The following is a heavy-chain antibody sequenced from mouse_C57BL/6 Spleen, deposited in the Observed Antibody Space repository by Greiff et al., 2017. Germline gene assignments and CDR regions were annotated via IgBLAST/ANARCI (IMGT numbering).Heavy chain of an antibody. CDR1: GFSFNTYA. CDR3: VRTGDYAMDY. Sequence: GGGLVQPKGSLKLSCAASGFSFNTYAMNWVRQAPGKGLEWVARIRSKSNNYATYYADSVKDRFTISRDDSESMLYLQMNNLKTEDTAMYYCVRTGDYAMDYWGQGTSVTVSS. CDR2: IRSKSNNYAT. J-gene: IGHJ4*01. V-gene: IGHV10-1*01. D-gene: IGHD4-1*01.